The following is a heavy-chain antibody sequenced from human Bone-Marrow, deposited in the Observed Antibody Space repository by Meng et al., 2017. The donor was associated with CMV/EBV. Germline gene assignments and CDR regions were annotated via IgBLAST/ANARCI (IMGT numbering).Heavy chain of an antibody. CDR3: ARGDSTMVVTDRSFDV. CDR2: IIPIFGTS. V-gene: IGHV1-69*05. Sequence: SVKVSCKASGGTFSSYAISWVRQAPGQGLEWMGGIIPIFGTSNYAQKFQGRVTITTDESTSTAYMELSSLRPEDTAVYYCARGDSTMVVTDRSFDVWGQGTMVTVSS. J-gene: IGHJ3*01. CDR1: GGTFSSYA. D-gene: IGHD4-23*01.